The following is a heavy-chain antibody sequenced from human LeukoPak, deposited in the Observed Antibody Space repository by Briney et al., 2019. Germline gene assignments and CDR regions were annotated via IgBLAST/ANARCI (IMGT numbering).Heavy chain of an antibody. V-gene: IGHV1-18*01. CDR2: ISAYNGNT. J-gene: IGHJ6*02. CDR3: AILSYYYYYGMDV. Sequence: ASVKVSCKASGYTFTSYGIGWVRQAPGQGLEWMGWISAYNGNTNYAQKLQGRVTMTTDTSTSTAYMELRSLRSDDTAVYYCAILSYYYYYGMDVWGQGTTVTVSS. CDR1: GYTFTSYG.